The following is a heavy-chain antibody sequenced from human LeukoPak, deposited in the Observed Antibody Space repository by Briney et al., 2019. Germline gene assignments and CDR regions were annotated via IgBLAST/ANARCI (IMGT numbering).Heavy chain of an antibody. V-gene: IGHV3-23*01. Sequence: PGGSLRLSCAASGFTFRIYAMNWVRQAPGKGLGWVAGISGSGANAYYRDSVKGRFTLSRDNSKNTVHLQMNSLRAEDTAVYYCAKGEFFQSGYLDSWGQGTLVTVSS. CDR2: ISGSGANA. D-gene: IGHD3-16*02. CDR3: AKGEFFQSGYLDS. CDR1: GFTFRIYA. J-gene: IGHJ5*01.